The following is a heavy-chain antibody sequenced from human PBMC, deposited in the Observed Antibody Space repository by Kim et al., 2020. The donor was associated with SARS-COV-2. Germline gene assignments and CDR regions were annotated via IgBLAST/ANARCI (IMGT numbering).Heavy chain of an antibody. CDR3: ARAYYYDSSGPPGGMDV. J-gene: IGHJ6*02. Sequence: ASVKVSCKASGYTFTSYYMHWVRQAPGQGLEWMGIINPSGGSTSYAQKFQGRVTMTRDTSTSTVYMELSSLRSEDTAVYYCARAYYYDSSGPPGGMDVWGQGPTVSFSS. CDR2: INPSGGST. D-gene: IGHD3-22*01. CDR1: GYTFTSYY. V-gene: IGHV1-46*01.